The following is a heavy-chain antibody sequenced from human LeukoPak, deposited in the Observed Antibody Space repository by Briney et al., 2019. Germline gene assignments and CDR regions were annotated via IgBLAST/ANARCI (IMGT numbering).Heavy chain of an antibody. CDR3: ARDGSDNWGLFDN. Sequence: SETLSLTCSVSGGSISGTSYCWGWLRQPPGKGPEWIGSHYHTGRIYHNPSLNSRVTISVDTSKNQFSLKLSSVTDADTAVYYCARDGSDNWGLFDNWGRGTLVTVSS. CDR1: GGSISGTSYC. D-gene: IGHD1-1*01. V-gene: IGHV4-39*07. CDR2: HYHTGRI. J-gene: IGHJ4*02.